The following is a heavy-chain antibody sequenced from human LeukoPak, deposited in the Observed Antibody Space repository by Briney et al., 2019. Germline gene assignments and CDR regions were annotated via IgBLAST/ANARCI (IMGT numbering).Heavy chain of an antibody. V-gene: IGHV3-53*01. Sequence: ETLSLTCAVYGGSFSGYYWSWVRQAPGKGLEWVSVLYSGGSTYYADSVKGRFTISRDNSKNTLYLQMNSLRAEDTAVYYCASGARRTSCLDYWGQGTLVTVSS. CDR3: ASGARRTSCLDY. J-gene: IGHJ4*02. CDR1: GGSFSGYY. CDR2: LYSGGST. D-gene: IGHD2-2*01.